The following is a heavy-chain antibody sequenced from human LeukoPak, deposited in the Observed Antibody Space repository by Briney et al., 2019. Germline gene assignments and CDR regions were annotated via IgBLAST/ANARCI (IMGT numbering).Heavy chain of an antibody. CDR2: IRYDGSNK. D-gene: IGHD3-10*01. CDR3: AKDPTRVPGAFAI. J-gene: IGHJ3*02. CDR1: GFTFSSHG. Sequence: PGGAPRLSLATAGFTFSSHGKHRGRPGPGKGAGGGAFIRYDGSNKYYADSVKGRFTISRDNSKNTLYLQMNSLRAEDTAVYYCAKDPTRVPGAFAIWGQGTMVTVSS. V-gene: IGHV3-30*02.